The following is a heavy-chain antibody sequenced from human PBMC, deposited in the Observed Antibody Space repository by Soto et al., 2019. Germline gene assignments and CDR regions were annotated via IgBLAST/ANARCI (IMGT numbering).Heavy chain of an antibody. CDR3: AMSIVVVTALDY. D-gene: IGHD2-21*02. CDR2: INAGNGNT. V-gene: IGHV1-3*05. Sequence: QVQLVQSVAEEKKPGASVKVYCKASGYTFTRYAMHWVRQAPGQRLEWMGWINAGNGNTIYSQKFQGRGTITRDTSASTAYMALSILRSEATAVYYCAMSIVVVTALDYWGQGTLVTVSS. CDR1: GYTFTRYA. J-gene: IGHJ4*02.